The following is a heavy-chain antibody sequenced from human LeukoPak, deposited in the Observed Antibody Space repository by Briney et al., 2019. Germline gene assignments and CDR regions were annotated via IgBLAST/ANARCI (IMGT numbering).Heavy chain of an antibody. V-gene: IGHV3-11*01. Sequence: GESLRLSCAASGFTFSDYYMSWIRQAPGKGLEWVSYISSSGSTIYYADSVKGRFTISRDNAKNSLYLQMNSLRAEDTAVYYCARDGDYYDFWSGYYQGNWFDPWGQGTLVTVSS. D-gene: IGHD3-3*01. J-gene: IGHJ5*02. CDR1: GFTFSDYY. CDR3: ARDGDYYDFWSGYYQGNWFDP. CDR2: ISSSGSTI.